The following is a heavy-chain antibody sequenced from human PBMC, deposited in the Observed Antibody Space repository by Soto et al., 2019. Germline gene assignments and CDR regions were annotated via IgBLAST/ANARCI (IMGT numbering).Heavy chain of an antibody. D-gene: IGHD2-2*02. CDR3: ARGYCSSTSCYKYYYYYMDV. CDR2: ISAYNGNT. CDR1: GYTFTSYG. Sequence: GASVKVSCKASGYTFTSYGISWVRQAPGQGLEWMGWISAYNGNTNYAQKLQGRVTMTTDTSTSTAYMELRSLRSDDTAVYYCARGYCSSTSCYKYYYYYMDVWGKGTTVTVSS. J-gene: IGHJ6*03. V-gene: IGHV1-18*01.